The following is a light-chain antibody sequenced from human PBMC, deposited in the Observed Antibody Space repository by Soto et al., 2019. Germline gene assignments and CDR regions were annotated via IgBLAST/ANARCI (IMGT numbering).Light chain of an antibody. CDR2: WAS. V-gene: IGKV4-1*01. J-gene: IGKJ3*01. CDR3: QQYYSTPFT. Sequence: DIVMTQSPDSLAVSLGERATINCKSSQSVLYSSNNKNYLAWYQQKPGQPPKLLIYWASTREAGVPDRLSGSGSGTDVTLTIISLQAEDVAVYYCQQYYSTPFTFGPGTKVDIK. CDR1: QSVLYSSNNKNY.